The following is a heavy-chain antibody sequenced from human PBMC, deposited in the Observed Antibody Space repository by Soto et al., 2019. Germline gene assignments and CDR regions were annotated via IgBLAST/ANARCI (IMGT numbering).Heavy chain of an antibody. Sequence: EVQLVQSGGGLVQPGGSLRLSCAASGFMFSSYVMTWVRQAPGKGLEWVAIIRQDGSEEYFVDSVKGRFTISRDNSKNSFYLQMNSLRAEDTAVYKCARWNYGMDVWGQGTTVTVS. V-gene: IGHV3-7*03. CDR3: ARWNYGMDV. J-gene: IGHJ6*02. CDR2: IRQDGSEE. CDR1: GFMFSSYV.